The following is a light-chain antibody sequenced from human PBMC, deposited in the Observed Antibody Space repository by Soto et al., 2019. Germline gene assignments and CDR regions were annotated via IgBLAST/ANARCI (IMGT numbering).Light chain of an antibody. Sequence: EIVVTPSPATLFRAKGERATXSCRATHRVISSYLAWYQQKPGHAPRLLIYGASHRATGIPDRFSGSGSGTDFTLTIIRLEPEDSAVYFCHQHTQPPITFGQGTRMAIK. CDR1: HRVISSY. J-gene: IGKJ5*01. CDR2: GAS. V-gene: IGKV3-20*01. CDR3: HQHTQPPIT.